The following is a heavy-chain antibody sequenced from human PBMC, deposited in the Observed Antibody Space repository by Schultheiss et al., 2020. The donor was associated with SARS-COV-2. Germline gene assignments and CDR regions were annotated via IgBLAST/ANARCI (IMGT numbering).Heavy chain of an antibody. J-gene: IGHJ6*02. CDR3: ARAVAAADYEDYYYYGMDV. V-gene: IGHV4-31*01. Sequence: SETLSLTCTVSGGSISSYYWSWIRQHPGKGLEWIGYIYYSGSTYYNPSLKSLVTISVDTSKNQFSLKLSSVTAADTAVYYCARAVAAADYEDYYYYGMDVWGQGTTVTVSS. CDR2: IYYSGST. CDR1: GGSISSYY. D-gene: IGHD6-13*01.